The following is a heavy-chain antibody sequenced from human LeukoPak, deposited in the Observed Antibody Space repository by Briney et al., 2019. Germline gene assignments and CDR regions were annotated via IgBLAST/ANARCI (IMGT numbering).Heavy chain of an antibody. CDR3: AKDRSSTWAVDY. V-gene: IGHV3-30*18. CDR1: GFTFSSYE. Sequence: GGSLRLSCAASGFTFSSYEMNWVRQAPGKGLEWVAFISSDRNNEYYADSVKGRFTISRDNSKNTLYLQMNSLRAEDTAVYYCAKDRSSTWAVDYWGQGTLVTVSS. D-gene: IGHD6-13*01. J-gene: IGHJ4*02. CDR2: ISSDRNNE.